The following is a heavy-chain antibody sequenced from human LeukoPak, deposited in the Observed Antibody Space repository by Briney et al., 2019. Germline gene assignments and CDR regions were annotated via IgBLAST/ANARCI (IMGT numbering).Heavy chain of an antibody. V-gene: IGHV1-2*02. CDR3: ARGSSGWSFDY. CDR1: GYTFTDYY. J-gene: IGHJ4*02. D-gene: IGHD6-19*01. Sequence: ASVRVSCKSSGYTFTDYYIHWVRQAPGQGLEWIGWINPTNGGTSYAQKFQGRVTMTRDTSTSTVYMELSSLRSEDTAVYYCARGSSGWSFDYWGQGTLVTVSS. CDR2: INPTNGGT.